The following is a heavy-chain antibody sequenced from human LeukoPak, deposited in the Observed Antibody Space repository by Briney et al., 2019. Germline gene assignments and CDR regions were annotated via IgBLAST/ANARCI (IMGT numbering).Heavy chain of an antibody. D-gene: IGHD3-10*01. CDR3: ARVGDHYHWYFDL. Sequence: PGGSLRLSCAASGFTVCTNYMNWVRQTPRRGLEWVSNIYSGGSTYYADRVKGRFIGSRDSSKKTLYLQMNSLRAEDTAVYYCARVGDHYHWYFDLWGRGTLVTGSS. CDR2: IYSGGST. CDR1: GFTVCTNY. V-gene: IGHV3-53*01. J-gene: IGHJ2*01.